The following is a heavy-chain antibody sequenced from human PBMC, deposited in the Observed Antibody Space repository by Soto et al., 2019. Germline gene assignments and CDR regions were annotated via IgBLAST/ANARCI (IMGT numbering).Heavy chain of an antibody. CDR3: ARVEGQLASFDY. D-gene: IGHD5-18*01. V-gene: IGHV4-34*09. CDR1: GGSFSGYY. CDR2: IYHSGST. Sequence: PSETLSLTCAVYGGSFSGYYWSWIRQPPGKGLEWIGEIYHSGSTYYNPSLKSRVTISVDTSKNQFSLKLSSVTAADTAVYYCARVEGQLASFDYWGQGTLVTVSS. J-gene: IGHJ4*02.